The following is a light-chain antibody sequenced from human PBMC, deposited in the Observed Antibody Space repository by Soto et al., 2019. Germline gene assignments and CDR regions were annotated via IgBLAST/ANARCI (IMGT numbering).Light chain of an antibody. CDR3: SSYTSSSTRG. Sequence: QSALTQPASVSGSPGQSITISCTGTSSDVGGYNYVSWYQQHPGKAPKLMIYEVSNRPSGGSNRFSGSKSGNTASLTIAGLQAEDEADYYCSSYTSSSTRGFGGGTKVTVL. V-gene: IGLV2-14*01. CDR2: EVS. CDR1: SSDVGGYNY. J-gene: IGLJ3*02.